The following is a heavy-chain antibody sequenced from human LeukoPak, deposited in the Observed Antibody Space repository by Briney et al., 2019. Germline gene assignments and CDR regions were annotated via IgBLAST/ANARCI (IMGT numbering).Heavy chain of an antibody. CDR2: IDASGSDT. J-gene: IGHJ4*02. V-gene: IGHV3-23*01. Sequence: GGSLRLSCEVSEFPFSIYAIAWVRQAPGQGLEWVSAIDASGSDTYYTDSVKGRFTISRDNSKNTVYLQMYSLRVEDTAVYYCADYRKPQGLDYWGQGTLVTVSS. CDR3: ADYRKPQGLDY. CDR1: EFPFSIYA. D-gene: IGHD1-14*01.